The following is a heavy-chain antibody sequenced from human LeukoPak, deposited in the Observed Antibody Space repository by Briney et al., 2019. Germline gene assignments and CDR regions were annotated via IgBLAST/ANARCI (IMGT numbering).Heavy chain of an antibody. CDR3: ARLREIPVFGVVTKSTSYFDY. J-gene: IGHJ4*02. D-gene: IGHD3-3*01. V-gene: IGHV3-7*01. CDR1: EVTFTNYW. Sequence: GGSLRLSCAASEVTFTNYWMSWVRQAPGKGLELVANIKQDRSEKYYVDSAKGRFTISRDNAKNSLYLQMNSLRAEDTAVYYCARLREIPVFGVVTKSTSYFDYWGQGTLVTVSS. CDR2: IKQDRSEK.